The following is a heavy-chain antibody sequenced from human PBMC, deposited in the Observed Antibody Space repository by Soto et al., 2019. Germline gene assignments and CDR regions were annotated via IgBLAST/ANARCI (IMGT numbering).Heavy chain of an antibody. CDR2: IIPMFGTA. CDR1: GGTFSTYA. CDR3: ASGIQLWLRRINNGYSG. V-gene: IGHV1-69*12. D-gene: IGHD5-18*01. J-gene: IGHJ4*02. Sequence: QVQLVPSGAEVKKPESSVKVSCKAPGGTFSTYAISWVRQAPGQGLEWMGGIIPMFGTANYAQRFQDRVTINADESTNTVYMELSSLRSEDTAVYFCASGIQLWLRRINNGYSGWGQGTLVTVSS.